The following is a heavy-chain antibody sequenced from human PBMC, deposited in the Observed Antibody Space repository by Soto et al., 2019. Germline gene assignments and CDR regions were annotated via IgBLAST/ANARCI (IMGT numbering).Heavy chain of an antibody. CDR1: GFTFGNYW. CDR2: IRGDGSGE. CDR3: ARDVNYGDGTAYYDVFDI. Sequence: DVQLVESGGDLVQPGGSLRLSCAASGFTFGNYWMAWVRQAPGKGLEWVANIRGDGSGEYYLDSVRGRFSVSRDNAQESLYLQMTGLRVEDTAVYYCARDVNYGDGTAYYDVFDIWGQGTVVTVSS. J-gene: IGHJ3*02. D-gene: IGHD4-17*01. V-gene: IGHV3-7*05.